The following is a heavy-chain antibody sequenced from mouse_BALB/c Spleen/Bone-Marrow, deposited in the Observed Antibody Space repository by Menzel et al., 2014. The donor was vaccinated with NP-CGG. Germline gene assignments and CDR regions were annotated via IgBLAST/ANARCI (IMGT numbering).Heavy chain of an antibody. D-gene: IGHD1-1*01. CDR2: INSNGGST. J-gene: IGHJ2*01. CDR3: ARDYYGSSDY. Sequence: EVQRVESGGGLVQPGGSLKLSCAASGFTFSSYGMSWVRQTPDKRLELVATINSNGGSTYYPDSVKGRFTISRDNAKNTLYLQMSSLKSEDTAMYYCARDYYGSSDYWGQGPTLTVPS. V-gene: IGHV5-6-3*01. CDR1: GFTFSSYG.